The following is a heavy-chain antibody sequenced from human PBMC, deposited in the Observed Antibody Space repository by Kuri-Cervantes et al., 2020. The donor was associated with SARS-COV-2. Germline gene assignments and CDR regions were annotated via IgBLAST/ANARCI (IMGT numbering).Heavy chain of an antibody. D-gene: IGHD7-27*01. J-gene: IGHJ3*02. CDR1: DYSISSAYY. CDR2: IFHTGNT. V-gene: IGHV4-38-2*02. CDR3: ARDLTGGDDAFDI. Sequence: GSLRLSCVVSDYSISSAYYWGWIRQPPGKGLEWIGNIFHTGNTYYNPSLKSRVTISVDTSKNQFSLKLSSVTAADTAVYYCARDLTGGDDAFDIWGQGTMVTVSS.